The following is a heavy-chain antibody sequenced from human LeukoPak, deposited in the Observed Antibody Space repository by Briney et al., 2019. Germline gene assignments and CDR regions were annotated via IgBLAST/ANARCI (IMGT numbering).Heavy chain of an antibody. Sequence: ASVKVSCKASGYTFTGYYMHWVRQAPGQGLEWMGWINPNSGGTNYAQKFQGRVTMTRDTSISTAYMELSRLRSDDTAVYYCARDPRGIAAAGHNWFDPWGQGTLVTVSS. CDR1: GYTFTGYY. V-gene: IGHV1-2*02. CDR3: ARDPRGIAAAGHNWFDP. J-gene: IGHJ5*02. D-gene: IGHD6-13*01. CDR2: INPNSGGT.